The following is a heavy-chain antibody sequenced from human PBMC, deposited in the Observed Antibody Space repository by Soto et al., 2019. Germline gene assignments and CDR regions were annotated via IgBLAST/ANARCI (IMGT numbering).Heavy chain of an antibody. J-gene: IGHJ2*01. CDR3: ARDPLWGTAMVLWYFDL. V-gene: IGHV3-30-3*01. D-gene: IGHD5-18*01. CDR2: ISYDGSNK. Sequence: QVQLVESGGGVVQPGRSLRLSCAASGFTFSSYAMHWVRQAPGKGLEWVAVISYDGSNKYYADSVKVRFTISRDNSKNTLYMQMSSLRAEDTAVYYCARDPLWGTAMVLWYFDLWGRGTLVTVSS. CDR1: GFTFSSYA.